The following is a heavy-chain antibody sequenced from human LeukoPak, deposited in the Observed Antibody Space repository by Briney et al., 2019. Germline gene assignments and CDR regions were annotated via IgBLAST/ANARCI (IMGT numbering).Heavy chain of an antibody. D-gene: IGHD6-19*01. CDR1: GYTFTGYY. J-gene: IGHJ4*02. Sequence: GASETVSCKASGYTFTGYYMHWVRQAPGQGLEWMGRINPNSGGTNYAQKFQGRVTMTRDTSISTAYMELSRLRSDDTAVYYCARVAVAGHFDYWGQGTLVTVSS. V-gene: IGHV1-2*06. CDR2: INPNSGGT. CDR3: ARVAVAGHFDY.